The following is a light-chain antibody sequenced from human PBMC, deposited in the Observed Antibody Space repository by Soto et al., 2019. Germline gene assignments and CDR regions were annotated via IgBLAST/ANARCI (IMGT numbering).Light chain of an antibody. CDR1: QSVSSY. Sequence: EIVLTQSPATLSLSPGERATLSCRASQSVSSYLAWYQQKPGQAPRLLIYDASNRATGIPARFSGSRSWTDFTLTIITLEPEDFAVYYCQQRSNWPPYTFGQGTKLEIK. CDR3: QQRSNWPPYT. CDR2: DAS. V-gene: IGKV3-11*01. J-gene: IGKJ2*01.